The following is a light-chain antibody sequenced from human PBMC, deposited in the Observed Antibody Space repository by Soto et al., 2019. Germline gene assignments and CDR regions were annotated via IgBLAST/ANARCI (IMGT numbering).Light chain of an antibody. CDR2: KDN. CDR1: ALPKKY. Sequence: SYELTQSPSVSVSPGQTARITCSGDALPKKYVYWYQLRPGQAPLLIVYKDNERPSGIPERFSGSSSGPTATLTISGVQAEDEADNYCQSTDGTGSLYVFGGGTKVTVL. V-gene: IGLV3-25*03. CDR3: QSTDGTGSLYV. J-gene: IGLJ1*01.